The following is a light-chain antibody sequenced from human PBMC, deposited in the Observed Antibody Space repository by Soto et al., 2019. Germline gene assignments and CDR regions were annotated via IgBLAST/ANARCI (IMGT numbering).Light chain of an antibody. CDR2: DAS. CDR1: HSVGSY. V-gene: IGKV3-11*01. CDR3: QQRSTWPPA. Sequence: EIVLTQSPATLSLSPGERVTLSCRASHSVGSYLAWYQQKPGQAPRLLIYDASNRATGIPARFSGSGSGTDFTLTISSLEPEDFAVYYCQQRSTWPPAFGQGTKVEIK. J-gene: IGKJ1*01.